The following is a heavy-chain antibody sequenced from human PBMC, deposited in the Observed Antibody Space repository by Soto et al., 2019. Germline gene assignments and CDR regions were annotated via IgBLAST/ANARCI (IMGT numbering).Heavy chain of an antibody. CDR3: ARDTDNGLDY. Sequence: GGSLRLSCAASGFTFSNSGMHWVRQAPGKGLEWVAVIWYDGSNKNCADSVKGRFTISRDNSKNRLYLQMNSLRAEDTAVYYCARDTDNGLDYWGQGTQVTVSS. V-gene: IGHV3-33*01. D-gene: IGHD1-1*01. J-gene: IGHJ4*02. CDR2: IWYDGSNK. CDR1: GFTFSNSG.